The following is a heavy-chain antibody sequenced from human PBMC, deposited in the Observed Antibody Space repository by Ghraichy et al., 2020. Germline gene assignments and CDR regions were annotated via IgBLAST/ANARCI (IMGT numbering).Heavy chain of an antibody. Sequence: GGSLRLSCAASGFTFSRYGMHWVRQAPGKGLEWVAETSYDASNKFYGGSVQGRFTISRDNSKNTLYLQMNYLRPEDTAVYYCAKERDTSGYYSFRGDYYGMDVWGQGTTVTVSS. J-gene: IGHJ6*02. CDR3: AKERDTSGYYSFRGDYYGMDV. CDR1: GFTFSRYG. D-gene: IGHD3-22*01. CDR2: TSYDASNK. V-gene: IGHV3-30*18.